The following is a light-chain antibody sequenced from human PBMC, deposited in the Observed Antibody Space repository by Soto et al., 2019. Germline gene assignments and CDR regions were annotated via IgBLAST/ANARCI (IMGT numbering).Light chain of an antibody. J-gene: IGLJ2*01. V-gene: IGLV2-14*01. CDR2: EVT. CDR3: SSFTSSSTVL. CDR1: SSDVGGYNY. Sequence: QSALTQPASASGSLGQSITISCTGTSSDVGGYNYVSWYQHHPGKDPKVVIFEVTKRPSGVSSRFSGSKSGNTASLTVSGLQAEDEGDYYCSSFTSSSTVLFGGGTKLTVL.